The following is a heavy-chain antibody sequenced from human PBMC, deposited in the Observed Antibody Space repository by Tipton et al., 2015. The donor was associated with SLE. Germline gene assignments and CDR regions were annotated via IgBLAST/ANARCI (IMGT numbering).Heavy chain of an antibody. Sequence: TLSLTCTVSGGSISSYYWSWIRQPPGNGLAWIGYIYYSGSTNHNPSLKSRVTISVDTSTNQFSLKLSSVTAADTAVYYCASVYCNDYFDYWGQGTLVTVSS. CDR3: ASVYCNDYFDY. CDR2: IYYSGST. D-gene: IGHD2/OR15-2a*01. V-gene: IGHV4-59*01. J-gene: IGHJ4*02. CDR1: GGSISSYY.